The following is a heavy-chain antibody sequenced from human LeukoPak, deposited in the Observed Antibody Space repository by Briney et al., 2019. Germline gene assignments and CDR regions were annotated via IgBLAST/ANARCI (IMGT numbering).Heavy chain of an antibody. D-gene: IGHD4-11*01. CDR1: GFTFTSSA. CDR3: AARTATVTAPWLYYFDY. J-gene: IGHJ4*02. CDR2: IVVGSGNT. Sequence: ASVKVSCKASGFTFTSSAVQWVRQARGQRLEWIGWIVVGSGNTNYAQKFQERVTITRDISTSTAYMELSSLRSEDTAVYYCAARTATVTAPWLYYFDYWGQGTLVTVSS. V-gene: IGHV1-58*01.